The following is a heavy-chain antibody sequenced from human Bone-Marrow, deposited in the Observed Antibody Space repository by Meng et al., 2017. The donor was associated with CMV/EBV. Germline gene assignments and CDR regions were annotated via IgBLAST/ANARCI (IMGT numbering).Heavy chain of an antibody. D-gene: IGHD2-2*02. CDR1: GGTFSSYA. J-gene: IGHJ6*02. CDR3: ARVVVPAAIMYGEGIDYYYGMDV. Sequence: SVKVSCKASGGTFSSYAISWVRQAPGQGLEWMGGIIPILGIANYAQKFQGRVTITADKSTSTAYMELSSLRSEDTAVYYCARVVVPAAIMYGEGIDYYYGMDVWGQGTTVTVSS. V-gene: IGHV1-69*10. CDR2: IIPILGIA.